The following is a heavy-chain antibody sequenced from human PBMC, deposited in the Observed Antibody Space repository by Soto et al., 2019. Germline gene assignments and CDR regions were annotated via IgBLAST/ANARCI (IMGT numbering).Heavy chain of an antibody. Sequence: EVQLVESGGGLVQPGGSLRLSCAASGFTFSSYEMNWVRQAPGKGLEWVSYISSSGSTIYYADSVKGRFTISRDNAKNSLYLQMNSLRAEDTAVYYCAREEPLFTYYYDSSGNPTNWGQGTLVTVSS. J-gene: IGHJ4*02. CDR2: ISSSGSTI. V-gene: IGHV3-48*03. D-gene: IGHD3-22*01. CDR3: AREEPLFTYYYDSSGNPTN. CDR1: GFTFSSYE.